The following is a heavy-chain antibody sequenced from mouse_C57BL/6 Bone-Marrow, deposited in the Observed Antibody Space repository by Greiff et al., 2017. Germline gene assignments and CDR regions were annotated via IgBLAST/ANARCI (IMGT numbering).Heavy chain of an antibody. V-gene: IGHV5-16*01. Sequence: EVQLVESEGGLVQPGSSMKLSCTASGFTFSDYYMAWVRQVPEKGLEWVANINYDGSSTYYLDSLKSRFIISRDNAKNILYLQMSSLKSEDTATYYCARERRDGYSAMDYWGQGTSVTVSS. CDR2: INYDGSST. CDR3: ARERRDGYSAMDY. J-gene: IGHJ4*01. D-gene: IGHD2-3*01. CDR1: GFTFSDYY.